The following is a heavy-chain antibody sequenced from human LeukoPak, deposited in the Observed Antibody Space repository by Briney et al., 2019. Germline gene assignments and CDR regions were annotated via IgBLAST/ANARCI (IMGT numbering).Heavy chain of an antibody. D-gene: IGHD3-16*02. J-gene: IGHJ4*02. Sequence: ASVKVSCKASGYTFTGYYMHWVRQAPGQGLEWMGWIIPHSGGTKYAEKFQDRITMTRDTSISTAYMELSRLRSDDTAVYYCARDPIVDYWGQGTLVTVSS. CDR2: IIPHSGGT. CDR3: ARDPIVDY. V-gene: IGHV1-2*02. CDR1: GYTFTGYY.